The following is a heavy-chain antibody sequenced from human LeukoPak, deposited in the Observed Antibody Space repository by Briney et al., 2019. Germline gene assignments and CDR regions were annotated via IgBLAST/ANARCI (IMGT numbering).Heavy chain of an antibody. V-gene: IGHV4-4*09. CDR2: IYTSGST. Sequence: SETLSLTCTVSGSSISSYYWSWIRQPPGKGLEWIGYIYTSGSTNYNPSLNSRVTISVDTLKNQFSLKLNSVTAADTAVYYCARGSNWFDPWGQGTLVTVSS. J-gene: IGHJ5*02. CDR1: GSSISSYY. CDR3: ARGSNWFDP.